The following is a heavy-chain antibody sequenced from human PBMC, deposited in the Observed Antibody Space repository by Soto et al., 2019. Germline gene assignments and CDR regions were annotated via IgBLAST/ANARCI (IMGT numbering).Heavy chain of an antibody. CDR3: ARIASSGRGWDV. CDR1: GFTCSSYW. D-gene: IGHD3-10*01. CDR2: MKQDGSEE. Sequence: EVQLVESGGGLVQPGGSLRLSCVDSGFTCSSYWMSWVRQVPVKGLEWVGNMKQDGSEENYVDSVKGRFTISRDNAKNSMYLQMNSLRAEDTAVYYCARIASSGRGWDVWGQGTTVVVSS. J-gene: IGHJ6*02. V-gene: IGHV3-7*01.